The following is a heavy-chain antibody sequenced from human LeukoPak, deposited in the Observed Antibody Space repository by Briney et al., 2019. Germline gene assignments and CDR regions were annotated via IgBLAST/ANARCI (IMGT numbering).Heavy chain of an antibody. CDR3: AKDGEGHYYDSSGYFDY. Sequence: GGSLRLSCAASGFTFSSYAVSWVRQAPGKGLEWVSAISGSGGSTYYADSVKGRFTISRDNSKNTLYLQMNSLRAEDTAVYYCAKDGEGHYYDSSGYFDYWGQGTLVTVSS. D-gene: IGHD3-22*01. V-gene: IGHV3-23*01. CDR2: ISGSGGST. J-gene: IGHJ4*02. CDR1: GFTFSSYA.